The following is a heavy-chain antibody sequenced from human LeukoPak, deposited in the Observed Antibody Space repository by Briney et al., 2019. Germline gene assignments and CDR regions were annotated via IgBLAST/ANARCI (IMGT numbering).Heavy chain of an antibody. J-gene: IGHJ1*01. Sequence: GGTLRLSCAASGFTFSNYGMGWVRQAPGKGLEWVSVSGSGGSTYYADSVKGRFTISRDNSKNTLYLQMNSLRAEDTAVYYCAKEIYGDSTGGRFQHWGQGTLVTVSS. CDR2: SGSGGST. V-gene: IGHV3-23*01. D-gene: IGHD4-17*01. CDR3: AKEIYGDSTGGRFQH. CDR1: GFTFSNYG.